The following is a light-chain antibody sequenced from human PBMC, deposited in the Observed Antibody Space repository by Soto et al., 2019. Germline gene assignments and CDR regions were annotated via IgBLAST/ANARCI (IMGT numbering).Light chain of an antibody. CDR3: QQYKTLYT. V-gene: IGKV1-5*03. Sequence: DIQMTQSPSTLSASVGDRVTITCRASQSINSWLAWYQQKPGKAPNLLIYKASSLESGVTSRFSGSGSGTEFTLTINGLQPDDFANYYCQQYKTLYTFGQGTKLEIK. CDR2: KAS. J-gene: IGKJ2*01. CDR1: QSINSW.